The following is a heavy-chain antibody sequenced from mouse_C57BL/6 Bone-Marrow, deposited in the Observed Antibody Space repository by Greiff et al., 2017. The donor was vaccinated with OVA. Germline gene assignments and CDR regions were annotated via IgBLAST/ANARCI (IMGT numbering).Heavy chain of an antibody. CDR3: ARDRDYGSSYWYFDV. D-gene: IGHD1-1*01. V-gene: IGHV5-4*01. J-gene: IGHJ1*03. Sequence: EVQVVESGGGLVKPGGSLKLSCAASGFTFSSYAMSWVRQTPEKRLEWVATISDGGSYTYYPDNVKGRCTISSDNAKNNLYLHMSHLKSEDTAMYYCARDRDYGSSYWYFDVWGTGTTVTVAS. CDR2: ISDGGSYT. CDR1: GFTFSSYA.